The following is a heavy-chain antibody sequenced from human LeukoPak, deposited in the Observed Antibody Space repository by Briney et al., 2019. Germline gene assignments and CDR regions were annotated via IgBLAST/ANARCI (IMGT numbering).Heavy chain of an antibody. CDR3: ATTLLIASSYMDV. Sequence: GGSLRLSCTASGFTYSAWDLLGLRQAPGEGREGVSFSSRSGGNTYYADSVQGRFTISRDNSRNTVFLQINSLRADDTALYYCATTLLIASSYMDVWGKGTTVIVSS. V-gene: IGHV3-23*01. CDR1: GFTYSAWD. D-gene: IGHD1-1*01. CDR2: SSRSGGNT. J-gene: IGHJ6*03.